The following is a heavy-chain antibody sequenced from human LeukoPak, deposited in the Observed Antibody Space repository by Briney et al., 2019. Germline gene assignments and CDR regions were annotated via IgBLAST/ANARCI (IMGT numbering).Heavy chain of an antibody. CDR3: AKDFRSLWSLHYFDY. D-gene: IGHD2-8*02. V-gene: IGHV3-30*18. CDR1: GFTFSSYG. Sequence: GGSLRLSCAASGFTFSSYGMHWVRQAPGKGLEWVAVISYDGSNKYYADSVKGRFTISRDNSKNTLYLQMNSLRAEDTAVYYCAKDFRSLWSLHYFDYWGQGTLVTVSS. J-gene: IGHJ4*02. CDR2: ISYDGSNK.